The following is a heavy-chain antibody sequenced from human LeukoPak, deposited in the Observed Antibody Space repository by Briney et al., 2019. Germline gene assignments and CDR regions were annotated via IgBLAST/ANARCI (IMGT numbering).Heavy chain of an antibody. V-gene: IGHV3-23*01. CDR2: ISGSGGST. J-gene: IGHJ4*02. CDR1: GFTFSSYA. Sequence: GGSLRLSCAASGFTFSSYAMSWVRQAPGKGLEWVSAISGSGGSTYYADSVKGRFTISRDNSKNKLYLQMNSLRAEDTAVYYCAKARFGEGRVDYWGQGTLVTVSS. D-gene: IGHD3-10*01. CDR3: AKARFGEGRVDY.